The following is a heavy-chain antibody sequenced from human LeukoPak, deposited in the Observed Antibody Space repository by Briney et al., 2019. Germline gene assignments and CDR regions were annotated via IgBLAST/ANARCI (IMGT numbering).Heavy chain of an antibody. CDR3: AREPITYDAFDI. D-gene: IGHD5-24*01. V-gene: IGHV4-59*12. CDR2: IYYSGST. CDR1: GGSISSYY. J-gene: IGHJ3*02. Sequence: SETLSLTCTVSGGSISSYYWSWIRQPPGKGLEWIGYIYYSGSTYYNPSLKSRVTISVDTSKNQFSLKLSSVTAADTAVYYCAREPITYDAFDIWGQGTMVTVSS.